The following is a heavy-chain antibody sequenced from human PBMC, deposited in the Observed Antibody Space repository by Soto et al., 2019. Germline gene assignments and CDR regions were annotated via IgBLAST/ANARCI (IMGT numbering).Heavy chain of an antibody. CDR1: GYTFTSYG. V-gene: IGHV1-18*01. CDR2: ISAYNGNT. CDR3: ARALGYCSSTSCRPFDY. D-gene: IGHD2-2*01. J-gene: IGHJ4*02. Sequence: VASVKVSCKASGYTFTSYGISWVRQAPGQGLEWMGWISAYNGNTNYAQKLQGRVTMTTDTSTSTAYMELSSLRSEDTAVYYCARALGYCSSTSCRPFDYWGQGTLVTVSS.